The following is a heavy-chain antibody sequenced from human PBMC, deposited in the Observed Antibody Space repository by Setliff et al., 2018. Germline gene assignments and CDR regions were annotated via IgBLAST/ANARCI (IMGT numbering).Heavy chain of an antibody. CDR2: IYTSGRT. CDR1: GGSIRSYY. V-gene: IGHV4-4*08. Sequence: SETLSLTCTVSGGSIRSYYWSWIRQPPGKGLEWIGYIYTSGRTNYNPSLKSRVTISVDTSKNQFTLKVSSVTAADPAVYYCARDPPYCSSTSCRGAFDIWGQGTMVTVSS. CDR3: ARDPPYCSSTSCRGAFDI. D-gene: IGHD2-2*01. J-gene: IGHJ3*02.